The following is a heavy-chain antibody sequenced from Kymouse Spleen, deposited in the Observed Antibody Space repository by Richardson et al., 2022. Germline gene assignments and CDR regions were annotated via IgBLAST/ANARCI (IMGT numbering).Heavy chain of an antibody. Sequence: QVQLVESGGGVVQPGRSLRLSCAASGFTFSSYGMHWVRQAPGKGLEWVAVIWYDGSNKYYADSVKGRFTISRDNSKNTLYLQMNSLRAEDTAVYYCARRPTAGVDYWGQGTLVTVSS. D-gene: IGHD6-13*01. CDR2: IWYDGSNK. CDR1: GFTFSSYG. V-gene: IGHV3-33*01. J-gene: IGHJ4*02. CDR3: ARRPTAGVDY.